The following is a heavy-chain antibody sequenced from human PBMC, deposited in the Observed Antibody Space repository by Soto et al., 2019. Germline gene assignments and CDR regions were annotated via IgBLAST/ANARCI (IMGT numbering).Heavy chain of an antibody. D-gene: IGHD3-22*01. CDR3: ARHGPRVYYDNSDYYYYGMDV. CDR2: IIPIFGAA. V-gene: IGHV1-69*13. Sequence: EASVKVSCKASGGTFSSYAISWVRQAPGQGLEWMGGIIPIFGAANYAQKFQGRVTITADESISTAYLQWSSLKASDTAMYYCARHGPRVYYDNSDYYYYGMDVWGQGTTVTVSS. J-gene: IGHJ6*02. CDR1: GGTFSSYA.